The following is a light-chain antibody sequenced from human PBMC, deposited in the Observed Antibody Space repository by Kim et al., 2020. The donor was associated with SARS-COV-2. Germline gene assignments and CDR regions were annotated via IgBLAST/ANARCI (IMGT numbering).Light chain of an antibody. CDR1: QSVSSGS. Sequence: PGERSPLASRPSQSVSSGSLAWYQQKPAQAPRLLIYGASTRATGIPDRFSGSGSGTDFTLTISRLEPEDFAVYYCHQYVSSPQTFGQGTKLEI. CDR2: GAS. V-gene: IGKV3-20*01. CDR3: HQYVSSPQT. J-gene: IGKJ2*01.